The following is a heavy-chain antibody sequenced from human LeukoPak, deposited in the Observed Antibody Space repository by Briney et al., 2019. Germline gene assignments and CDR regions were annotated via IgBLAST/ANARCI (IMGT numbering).Heavy chain of an antibody. V-gene: IGHV4-59*01. Sequence: SETLSLTCTVSGGSISSYYGSWIRQPPGKGLEWIGYIYYSGSTNYNPSLKSRVTISVDTSKNQFSLKLSSVTAADTAVYYCARVSYDILTGSIPWFDPWGQGTLVTVSS. CDR3: ARVSYDILTGSIPWFDP. D-gene: IGHD3-9*01. CDR2: IYYSGST. J-gene: IGHJ5*02. CDR1: GGSISSYY.